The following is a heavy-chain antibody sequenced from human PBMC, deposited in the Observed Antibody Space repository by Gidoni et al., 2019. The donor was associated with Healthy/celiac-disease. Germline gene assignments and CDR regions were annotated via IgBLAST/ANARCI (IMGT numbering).Heavy chain of an antibody. CDR1: GFTFRSYS. CDR3: ARVRNGDYINWFDP. J-gene: IGHJ5*02. Sequence: EVQLVESGGGLVQPGGSLRLSCAASGFTFRSYSMNWVRQAPGKGLEWVSYISSSSSTIYYADSVKGRFTISRDNAKNSLYLQMNSLRDEDTAVYYCARVRNGDYINWFDPWGQGTLVTVSS. V-gene: IGHV3-48*02. D-gene: IGHD4-17*01. CDR2: ISSSSSTI.